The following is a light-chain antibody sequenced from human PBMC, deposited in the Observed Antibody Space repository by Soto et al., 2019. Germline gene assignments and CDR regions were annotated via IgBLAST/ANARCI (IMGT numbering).Light chain of an antibody. CDR2: DTS. V-gene: IGKV3-11*01. CDR3: QQRRYWPLT. J-gene: IGKJ4*01. CDR1: QSISVY. Sequence: ETVLAQSPATLSLSPGERATLSCRATQSISVYLAWYQHTPGQAPRLLIYDTSKRAAGIPARFSGSGSGTYYSRTISSLEPEDFAVYYGQQRRYWPLTVGGGTKVEIK.